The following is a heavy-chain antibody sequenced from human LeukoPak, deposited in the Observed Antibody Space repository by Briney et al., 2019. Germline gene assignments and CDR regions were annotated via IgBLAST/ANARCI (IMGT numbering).Heavy chain of an antibody. CDR3: ARDIQRWFGP. J-gene: IGHJ5*02. CDR1: GFTFSSYA. CDR2: ISYDGSNK. V-gene: IGHV3-30*04. Sequence: GGSLRLSCAASGFTFSSYAMHWVRQAPGKGLEWVAVISYDGSNKYYADSVKGRFTISRDNSKNTLYLQMNSLRAEDTAVYYCARDIQRWFGPWGQGTLVTVSS.